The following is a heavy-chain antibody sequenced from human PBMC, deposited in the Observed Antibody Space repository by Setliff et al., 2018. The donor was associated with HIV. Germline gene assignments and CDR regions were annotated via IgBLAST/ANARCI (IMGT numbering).Heavy chain of an antibody. Sequence: GASVKVSCKTSGHTFTGYYIHWVRQVPGQGLEWMGRINPNTGGTDYAQKFQGRVTMTGDTSISTAYMELSRLRSDDTAVYYCARDFTYDYDSSGPGWGQGTLVTVSS. J-gene: IGHJ4*02. V-gene: IGHV1-2*06. CDR1: GHTFTGYY. CDR2: INPNTGGT. CDR3: ARDFTYDYDSSGPG. D-gene: IGHD3-22*01.